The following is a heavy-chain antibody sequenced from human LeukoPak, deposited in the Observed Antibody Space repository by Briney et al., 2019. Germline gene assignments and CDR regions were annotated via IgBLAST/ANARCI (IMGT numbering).Heavy chain of an antibody. CDR1: GFTFSTDD. CDR3: ARDAIRSGIAAAGDFDY. V-gene: IGHV3-48*03. J-gene: IGHJ4*02. Sequence: GGSLRLSCAASGFTFSTDDMNWIRQAPGKGLEWVSYISSSGYSIYYADSVKGRFTISRDNANKSLYLQMNSLRAEDTAVYYCARDAIRSGIAAAGDFDYWGQGTLVTVSS. CDR2: ISSSGYSI. D-gene: IGHD6-13*01.